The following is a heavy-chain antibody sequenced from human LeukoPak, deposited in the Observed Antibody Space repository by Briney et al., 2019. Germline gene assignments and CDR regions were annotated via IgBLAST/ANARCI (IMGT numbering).Heavy chain of an antibody. CDR1: GGSFSGYY. J-gene: IGHJ4*02. D-gene: IGHD6-6*01. CDR2: INHSGST. CDR3: ARGIAARQPVDY. Sequence: SETLSLTCAVYGGSFSGYYWSWIRQPPGKGLEWIGEINHSGSTNYNPSLKSRVTISIDTSKNQFSLKLSSVTAADTAVYYCARGIAARQPVDYWGQGTLVTVSS. V-gene: IGHV4-34*01.